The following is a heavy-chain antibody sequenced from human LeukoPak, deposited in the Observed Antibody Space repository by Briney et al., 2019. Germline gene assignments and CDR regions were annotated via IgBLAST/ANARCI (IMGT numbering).Heavy chain of an antibody. D-gene: IGHD5-18*01. Sequence: KSSETLSLTCSVSAGSISSSSWWSWVRQSPVKGLEWIGEIYLYGTTNYNPSLKSRVTMSVDRSKNQFSLKLSSVTAADTAVYYCARRDTAGRRAPRFFDYWGQGTLVTVSS. V-gene: IGHV4-4*02. J-gene: IGHJ4*02. CDR2: IYLYGTT. CDR1: AGSISSSSW. CDR3: ARRDTAGRRAPRFFDY.